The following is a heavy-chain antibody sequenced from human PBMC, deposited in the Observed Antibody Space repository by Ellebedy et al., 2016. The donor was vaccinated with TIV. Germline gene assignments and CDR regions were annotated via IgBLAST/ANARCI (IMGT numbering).Heavy chain of an antibody. V-gene: IGHV4-30-4*01. CDR3: ARAQTDYRRNRRYYYGMDV. J-gene: IGHJ6*02. D-gene: IGHD4-11*01. Sequence: MPSETLSLTCTVSGGSISSGDYYWSWIRQPPGKGLEWIGYIYYSGSTDYNPSLKSRVTISEDPSKNQFSLKLSSVTAADTAVYYCARAQTDYRRNRRYYYGMDVWGQGTTVTVSS. CDR2: IYYSGST. CDR1: GGSISSGDYY.